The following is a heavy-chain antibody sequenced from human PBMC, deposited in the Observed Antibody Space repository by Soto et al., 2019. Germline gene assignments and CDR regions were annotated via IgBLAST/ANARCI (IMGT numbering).Heavy chain of an antibody. D-gene: IGHD5-12*01. CDR1: GFTFSSYA. Sequence: QVQLVESGGGVVQPGRSLRLSCAASGFTFSSYAMHWVRQAPGKGLEWVAVISYDGRNKYYADSVKGRFTISRDNSKNTLYLQMNSLRAEDTAVYYCVMEMATIPYYFAYWGQGTLVTVSS. V-gene: IGHV3-30*04. J-gene: IGHJ4*02. CDR3: VMEMATIPYYFAY. CDR2: ISYDGRNK.